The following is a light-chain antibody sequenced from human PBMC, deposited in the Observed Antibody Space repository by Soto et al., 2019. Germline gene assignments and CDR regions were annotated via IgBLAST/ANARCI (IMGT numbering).Light chain of an antibody. CDR3: QSYDSRLNVV. Sequence: QSVLTQPPSVSGAPGQRVTISCTGSSSNIGAGYDVHWYQLLPGTAPKLLIHANSNRPSGVPDRFSGSKSGSSASLAITGLQAEDEADYYCQSYDSRLNVVFGGGTKVTVL. V-gene: IGLV1-40*01. CDR1: SSNIGAGYD. CDR2: ANS. J-gene: IGLJ2*01.